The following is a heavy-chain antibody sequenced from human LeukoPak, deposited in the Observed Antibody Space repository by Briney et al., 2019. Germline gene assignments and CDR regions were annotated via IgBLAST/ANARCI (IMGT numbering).Heavy chain of an antibody. CDR3: VRAYTGFESFDY. CDR1: EYAFTGYY. Sequence: ASVKVSCKASEYAFTGYYMHWVRQAPGQGLEWLGWINPNSGGTNYAQKFQGRVTMSRDTSINTAYMELSSLTSDDTALYYCVRAYTGFESFDYWGQGTLVTVSS. V-gene: IGHV1-2*02. D-gene: IGHD5-12*01. J-gene: IGHJ4*02. CDR2: INPNSGGT.